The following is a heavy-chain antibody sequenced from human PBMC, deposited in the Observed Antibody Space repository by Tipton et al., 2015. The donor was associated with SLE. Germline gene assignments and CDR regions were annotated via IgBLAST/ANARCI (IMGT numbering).Heavy chain of an antibody. Sequence: TLSLTCIVSGDSINSHYWSWIRQPPGKGLEWIGYIYYSGSTNYNPSLKSRVTISVNTSKNHFSLKLSSVTAAETAMYYCARHCEGAFDIWGQGTMGTVSS. CDR2: IYYSGST. V-gene: IGHV4-59*11. J-gene: IGHJ3*02. CDR3: ARHCEGAFDI. CDR1: GDSINSHY.